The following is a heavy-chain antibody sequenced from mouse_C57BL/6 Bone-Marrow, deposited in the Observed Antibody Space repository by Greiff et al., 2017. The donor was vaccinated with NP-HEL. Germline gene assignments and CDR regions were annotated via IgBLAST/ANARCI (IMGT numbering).Heavy chain of an antibody. J-gene: IGHJ2*01. CDR3: AGGYYGSSYDY. V-gene: IGHV1-42*01. CDR2: INPSTGGT. D-gene: IGHD1-1*01. CDR1: GYSFTGYY. Sequence: VQLKQSGPELVKPGASVKISCKASGYSFTGYYMNWVKQSPEKSLEWIGEINPSTGGTTYNQKFKAKATLTVDKSSSTAYMQLKSLTSEDSAVYYCAGGYYGSSYDYWGQGTTLTVSS.